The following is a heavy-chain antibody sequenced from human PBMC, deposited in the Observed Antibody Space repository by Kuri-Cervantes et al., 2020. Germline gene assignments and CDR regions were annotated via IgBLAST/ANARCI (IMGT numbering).Heavy chain of an antibody. CDR1: GGSISSGGYY. Sequence: SETLFLTCTVSGGSISSGGYYWSWIRQHPGKGLEWIGYIYYSGSTYYNPSLKSRVTISVDTSKNQFSLKLSSVTAADTAVYYCASSGSSTFDYWGQGTLVTVSS. D-gene: IGHD3-10*01. J-gene: IGHJ4*02. CDR2: IYYSGST. CDR3: ASSGSSTFDY. V-gene: IGHV4-31*03.